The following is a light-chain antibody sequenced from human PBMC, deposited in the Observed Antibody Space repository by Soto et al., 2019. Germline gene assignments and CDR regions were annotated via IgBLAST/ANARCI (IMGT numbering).Light chain of an antibody. CDR2: EVT. V-gene: IGLV2-14*01. J-gene: IGLJ2*01. CDR3: SSYTSVTIVV. CDR1: SGDIGGYNY. Sequence: QSALTQPASVSGSPGQSITISCTGTSGDIGGYNYVSWYQQHPGKAPKLLISEVTNRPSGVSNRFSGSKSGNTASLTISGLQAEDEADYYCSSYTSVTIVVFGGGTKVTVL.